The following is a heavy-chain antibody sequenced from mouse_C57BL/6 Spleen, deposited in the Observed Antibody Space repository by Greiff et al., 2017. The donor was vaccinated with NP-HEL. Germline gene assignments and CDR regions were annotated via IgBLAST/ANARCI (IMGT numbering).Heavy chain of an antibody. CDR1: GYTFTSYG. CDR2: IYPRSGNT. D-gene: IGHD2-4*01. Sequence: VQLQQSGAELARPGASVKLSCKASGYTFTSYGISWVKQRTGQGLEWIGEIYPRSGNTYYNEKFKGKATLTADKSSSTAYMELRSLTSEDSAVYFCARPLYYDYPWFAYWGQGTLVTVSA. CDR3: ARPLYYDYPWFAY. V-gene: IGHV1-81*01. J-gene: IGHJ3*01.